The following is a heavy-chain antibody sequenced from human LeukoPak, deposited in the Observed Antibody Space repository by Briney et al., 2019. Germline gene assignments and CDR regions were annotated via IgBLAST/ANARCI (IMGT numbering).Heavy chain of an antibody. CDR3: AKVLASRYCSGGSCYDGFDY. Sequence: GGSLRLSCAASGFTFSIYNMNWVRQAPGKGLEWVSAISGSGGSTYYADSVKGRFTISRDNSKNTLYLQMNSLRAEDTAVYYCAKVLASRYCSGGSCYDGFDYWGQGTLVTVSS. J-gene: IGHJ4*02. CDR1: GFTFSIYN. CDR2: ISGSGGST. D-gene: IGHD2-15*01. V-gene: IGHV3-23*01.